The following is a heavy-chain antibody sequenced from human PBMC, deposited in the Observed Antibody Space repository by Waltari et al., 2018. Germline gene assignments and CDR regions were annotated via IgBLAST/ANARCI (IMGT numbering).Heavy chain of an antibody. CDR1: GGSFSGYY. CDR2: INHSGST. D-gene: IGHD3-10*01. J-gene: IGHJ4*02. V-gene: IGHV4-34*01. CDR3: ARASYGSGSLRDYFDY. Sequence: QVQLQQWGAGLLKPSETLSLTCAVYGGSFSGYYWSWIRQPPGKGLEWIGEINHSGSTNYNPSLKSRVTISVDTAKNQFSLKLSSVTAADTAVYYCARASYGSGSLRDYFDYWGQGTLVTVSS.